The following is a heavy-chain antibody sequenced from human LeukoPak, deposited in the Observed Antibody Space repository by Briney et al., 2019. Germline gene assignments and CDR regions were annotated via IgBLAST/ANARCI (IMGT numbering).Heavy chain of an antibody. J-gene: IGHJ3*02. D-gene: IGHD6-19*01. V-gene: IGHV4-59*01. Sequence: SETLSLTCTVSGGSISSYYWSWIRQPPGKGLEWIGYIYYSGSTNYNPSLKSRVTISVDTSKNQFSLKLSSVTAADTAVYYCARGGSSGWKDAFDTWGQGTMVIVSS. CDR1: GGSISSYY. CDR3: ARGGSSGWKDAFDT. CDR2: IYYSGST.